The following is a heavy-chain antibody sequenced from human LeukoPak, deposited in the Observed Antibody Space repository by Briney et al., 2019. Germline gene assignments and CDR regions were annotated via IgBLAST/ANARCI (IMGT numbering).Heavy chain of an antibody. CDR1: GGSFSGYY. CDR3: ASRRDGPKLGP. CDR2: INHSGST. Sequence: SSETLSLTCAVYGGSFSGYYWSWIRQPPGKGLEWIGEINHSGSTNYNPSLKSRVTISVDTSKNQFSLKLSSVTAADTAVYYCASRRDGPKLGPWGQGTLVTVSS. J-gene: IGHJ5*02. V-gene: IGHV4-34*01. D-gene: IGHD3-16*01.